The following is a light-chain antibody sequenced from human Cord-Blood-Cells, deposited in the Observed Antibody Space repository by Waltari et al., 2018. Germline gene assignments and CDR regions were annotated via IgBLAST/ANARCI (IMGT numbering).Light chain of an antibody. CDR3: QQYGSSPYT. V-gene: IGKV3-20*01. CDR2: GAS. Sequence: EIVLTQSPGTLSLSPGERATLSCRVSQSVSSSYLAWYQQKPGQAPRLLINGASSRATGIPYRFSGSGSGTDFTLTISRLEPEDFAVYYCQQYGSSPYTFGQGTKLEIK. J-gene: IGKJ2*01. CDR1: QSVSSSY.